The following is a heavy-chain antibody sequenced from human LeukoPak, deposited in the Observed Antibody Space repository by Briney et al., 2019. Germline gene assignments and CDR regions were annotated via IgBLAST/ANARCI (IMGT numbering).Heavy chain of an antibody. J-gene: IGHJ6*02. CDR2: IYYSGST. CDR3: ARNEVGPTIYGMDV. Sequence: PSETLSLTCTVSGGSISSGGYYWSWIRQHPGKGLEWIGYIYYSGSTYYNPSLKSRVTISVDTSKNQFSLKLSSVTAADTAVYYCARNEVGPTIYGMDVWGQGTTVTVSS. V-gene: IGHV4-31*03. D-gene: IGHD1-26*01. CDR1: GGSISSGGYY.